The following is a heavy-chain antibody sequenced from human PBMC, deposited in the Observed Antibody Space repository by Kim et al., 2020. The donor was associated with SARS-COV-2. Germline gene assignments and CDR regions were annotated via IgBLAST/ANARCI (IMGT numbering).Heavy chain of an antibody. CDR2: ISAYNGNT. CDR3: ARDPRDSSGYYYGVDP. J-gene: IGHJ5*02. D-gene: IGHD3-22*01. V-gene: IGHV1-18*01. CDR1: GYTFTSYG. Sequence: ASVKVSCKASGYTFTSYGISWVRQAPGQGLEWMGWISAYNGNTNYAQKLQGRVTMTTDTSTSTAYMELRSLRSDDTAVYYCARDPRDSSGYYYGVDPWGQGTLVTVSS.